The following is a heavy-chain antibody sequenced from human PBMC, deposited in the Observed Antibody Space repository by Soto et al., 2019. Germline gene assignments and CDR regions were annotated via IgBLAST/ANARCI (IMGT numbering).Heavy chain of an antibody. J-gene: IGHJ5*02. D-gene: IGHD3-10*01. CDR1: GGSFSGYY. V-gene: IGHV4-34*01. Sequence: SETLSLTCAVYGGSFSGYYWSWIRQPPGKGLEWIGEINHSGSTNYNPSLKSRVTISVDTSKNQFSLKLSSVTAADTAVYYCARTKLLWFGELLPTYNWFDPWGQGTLVTSPQ. CDR3: ARTKLLWFGELLPTYNWFDP. CDR2: INHSGST.